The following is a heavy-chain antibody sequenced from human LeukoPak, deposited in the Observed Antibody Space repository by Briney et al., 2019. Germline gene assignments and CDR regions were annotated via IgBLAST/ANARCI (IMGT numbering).Heavy chain of an antibody. CDR3: ARVLEGYYDSSGYYAD. Sequence: GASVKVSCKASGYTFTSYYMHWVRQAPGQGLEWMGIINPSGGSTSYAQKFQGRVTMTRDTSTSTVYMELRSLRSDDTAVYYCARVLEGYYDSSGYYADWGQGTLVTVSS. D-gene: IGHD3-22*01. J-gene: IGHJ4*02. CDR1: GYTFTSYY. CDR2: INPSGGST. V-gene: IGHV1-46*01.